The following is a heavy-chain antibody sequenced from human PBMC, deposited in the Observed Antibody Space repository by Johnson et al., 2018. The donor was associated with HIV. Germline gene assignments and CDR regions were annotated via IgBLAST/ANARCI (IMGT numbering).Heavy chain of an antibody. CDR3: ARGDSSGWDAFDI. V-gene: IGHV3-66*03. CDR2: IYSGGST. J-gene: IGHJ3*02. CDR1: GFTVSSNY. D-gene: IGHD6-19*01. Sequence: VQLVESGGGLIQPGGSLRLSCAASGFTVSSNYMSWVRQAPGKGLEWVSVIYSGGSTYYADSVQGRFTISRDNSKNTHYLQMNSLRAEDTAVYYCARGDSSGWDAFDIWGQGTMVTVSS.